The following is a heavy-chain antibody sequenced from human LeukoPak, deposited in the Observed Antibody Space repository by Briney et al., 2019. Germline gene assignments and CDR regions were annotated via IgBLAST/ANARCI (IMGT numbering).Heavy chain of an antibody. D-gene: IGHD6-19*01. CDR1: GGSISSGDYY. V-gene: IGHV4-31*03. Sequence: SETLSLTCTVSGGSISSGDYYWSWIRQHPGKGLEWIGHIYNSWNTDYNPSLKSRLTISVDTSKNHFSLKLSSVTAADTAVYYCATSLYTSGWSDYWGQGTLVTVSS. CDR3: ATSLYTSGWSDY. CDR2: IYNSWNT. J-gene: IGHJ4*02.